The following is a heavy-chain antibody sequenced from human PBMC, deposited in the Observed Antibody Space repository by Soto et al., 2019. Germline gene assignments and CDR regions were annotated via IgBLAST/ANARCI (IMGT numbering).Heavy chain of an antibody. V-gene: IGHV1-46*03. CDR3: ARDGQLYYDFWSGPNGIDY. Sequence: VASVKVSCKASGYTFTSYYMHWVRQAPGQGLEWMGIINPSGGSTSYAQKFQGRVTMTRDTSTSTVYMELSSLRSEDTAVYYCARDGQLYYDFWSGPNGIDYWGQGTLVTVSS. CDR2: INPSGGST. J-gene: IGHJ4*02. D-gene: IGHD3-3*01. CDR1: GYTFTSYY.